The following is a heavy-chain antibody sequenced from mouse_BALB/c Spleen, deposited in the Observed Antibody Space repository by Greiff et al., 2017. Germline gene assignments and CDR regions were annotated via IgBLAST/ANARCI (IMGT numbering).Heavy chain of an antibody. V-gene: IGHV7-3*02. J-gene: IGHJ1*01. Sequence: EVKVVESGGGLVQPGGSLRLSCATSGFTFTDYYMSWVRQPPGKALEWLGFIRNKANGYTTEYSASVKGRFTISRDNSQSILYLQMNTLRAEDSATYYCARDNEDDYGYDWYFDVWGAGTTVTVSS. CDR3: ARDNEDDYGYDWYFDV. CDR2: IRNKANGYTT. CDR1: GFTFTDYY. D-gene: IGHD1-2*01.